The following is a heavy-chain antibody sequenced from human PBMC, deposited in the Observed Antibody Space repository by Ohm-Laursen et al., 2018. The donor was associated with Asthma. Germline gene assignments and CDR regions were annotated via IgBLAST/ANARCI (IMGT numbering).Heavy chain of an antibody. CDR1: GFTFSNHW. J-gene: IGHJ4*02. CDR2: INQDGSIW. CDR3: AKDGGLLVVVTAFLEY. D-gene: IGHD2-21*02. V-gene: IGHV3-7*01. Sequence: SLRLSCAASGFTFSNHWMTWVRQAPGRGLEWVANINQDGSIWGYVDSVKGRFAISRDNAKNTLYLQMNSLRAEDTAVYYCAKDGGLLVVVTAFLEYWGQGTLVTVSS.